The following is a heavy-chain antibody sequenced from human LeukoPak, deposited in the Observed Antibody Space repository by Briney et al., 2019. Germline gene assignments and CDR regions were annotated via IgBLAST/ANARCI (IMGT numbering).Heavy chain of an antibody. CDR2: INTNTGNP. D-gene: IGHD3-9*01. V-gene: IGHV7-4-1*02. CDR3: ATSYYDILTGYFYLDY. CDR1: GYTFTSYA. Sequence: ASVKVSCKASGYTFTSYAMNWVRQAPGQGLEWMGWINTNTGNPTYAQGFTGRFVFSLDTSVSTAYLQISSLKAEDTAVYYCATSYYDILTGYFYLDYWGQGTLVTVSS. J-gene: IGHJ4*02.